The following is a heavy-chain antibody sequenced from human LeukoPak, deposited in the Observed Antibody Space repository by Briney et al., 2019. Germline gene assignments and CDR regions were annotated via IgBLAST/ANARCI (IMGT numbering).Heavy chain of an antibody. D-gene: IGHD5-24*01. CDR2: IYYSGST. J-gene: IGHJ3*02. Sequence: SETLSLTCTVSGGSISSYYWSWSRQPPGKGLEWIGYIYYSGSTNYNPSLKSRVTISVDTSKNQFSLKLSPVTAADTAVYYCARGLLDGYTHPAAFDIWGQGTMVTVSS. CDR1: GGSISSYY. V-gene: IGHV4-59*01. CDR3: ARGLLDGYTHPAAFDI.